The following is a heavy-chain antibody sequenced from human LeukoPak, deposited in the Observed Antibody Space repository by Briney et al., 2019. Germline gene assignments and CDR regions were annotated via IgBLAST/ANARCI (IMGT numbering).Heavy chain of an antibody. Sequence: GESLKISCKGSGYSFTSYWISWVRRMPGKGLEWMGRIDPSDSYTNYSPSFQGHVTISADKSISTAYLQWSSLKASDTAMYYCARSSNDYYGSGSYYKFDYWGQGTLVTVSS. V-gene: IGHV5-10-1*01. CDR3: ARSSNDYYGSGSYYKFDY. J-gene: IGHJ4*02. CDR2: IDPSDSYT. CDR1: GYSFTSYW. D-gene: IGHD3-10*01.